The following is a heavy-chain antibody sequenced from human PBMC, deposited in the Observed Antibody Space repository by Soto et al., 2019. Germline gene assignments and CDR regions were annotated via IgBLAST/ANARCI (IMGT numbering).Heavy chain of an antibody. V-gene: IGHV1-18*01. J-gene: IGHJ6*03. CDR2: ISAYNGNT. Sequence: QVQLVQSGAEVKKPGASVKVSCKASGYTFTSYGISWVRQAPGQGLEWMGWISAYNGNTNYAQKLQGRVTMTTDTSTNTAYMELRSLRSDDTAVYYCARRADTIFGVVDGPGPYYYYYYYMDVWGKGTTVTVSS. D-gene: IGHD3-3*01. CDR3: ARRADTIFGVVDGPGPYYYYYYYMDV. CDR1: GYTFTSYG.